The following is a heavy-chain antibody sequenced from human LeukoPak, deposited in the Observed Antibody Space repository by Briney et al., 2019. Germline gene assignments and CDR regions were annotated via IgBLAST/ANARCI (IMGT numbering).Heavy chain of an antibody. CDR1: GGSISRSVYY. J-gene: IGHJ4*02. Sequence: SETLSLTCTVSGGSISRSVYYWGWIRQPPGKGLEWIGSIYYSGSTYYNPSLESRVTISVDTPKNQFSLKLSSMTAADTAVYYCARGLAYSSGWERNWGQGTLATVSS. D-gene: IGHD6-19*01. CDR2: IYYSGST. V-gene: IGHV4-39*01. CDR3: ARGLAYSSGWERN.